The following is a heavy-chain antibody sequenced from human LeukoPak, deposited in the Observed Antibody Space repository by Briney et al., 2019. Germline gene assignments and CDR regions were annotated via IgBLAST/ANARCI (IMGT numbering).Heavy chain of an antibody. CDR3: ASGYYDYVWGSYRHDY. V-gene: IGHV4-59*08. CDR2: IYYSGST. CDR1: GGSISSHY. D-gene: IGHD3-16*02. Sequence: SETLSLTCSVSGGSISSHYWSWIRQPPGKGLEWIGYIYYSGSTKYNPSLKSRVTISVDTSKNQFSLKLSSVTAADTAVYYCASGYYDYVWGSYRHDYWGQGTLVTVSS. J-gene: IGHJ4*02.